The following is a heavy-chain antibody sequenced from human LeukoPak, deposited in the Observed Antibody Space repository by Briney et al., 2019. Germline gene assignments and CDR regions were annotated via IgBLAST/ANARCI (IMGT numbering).Heavy chain of an antibody. V-gene: IGHV3-53*01. CDR3: AKAPMEDSWYIHFDY. CDR2: IYSGGST. CDR1: GFTVSSNY. J-gene: IGHJ4*02. D-gene: IGHD6-13*01. Sequence: GGPLRLSCAASGFTVSSNYMSWVRQAPGKGLEWVSVIYSGGSTYYADSVKGRFTISRDNSKNTLYLQINSLRAEDTAIYYCAKAPMEDSWYIHFDYWGQGTLVTVSS.